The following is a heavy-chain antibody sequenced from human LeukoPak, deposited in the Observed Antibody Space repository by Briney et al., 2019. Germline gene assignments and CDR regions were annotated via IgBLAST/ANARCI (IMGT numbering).Heavy chain of an antibody. V-gene: IGHV3-23*01. CDR3: AKSVYFDP. Sequence: PGGSLRLSCAASGFRFDSYAMTWVRQAPGKGLEWVSGISGSGGSTYYADPVKGRFTISRDNSKNTLYLQMNNLRAEDTAVYYCAKSVYFDPWGQGTLVTVSS. CDR2: ISGSGGST. CDR1: GFRFDSYA. D-gene: IGHD2-8*01. J-gene: IGHJ5*02.